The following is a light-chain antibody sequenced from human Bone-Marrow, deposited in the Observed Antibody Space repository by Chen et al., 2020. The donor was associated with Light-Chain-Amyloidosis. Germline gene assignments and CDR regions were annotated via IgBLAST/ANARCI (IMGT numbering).Light chain of an antibody. V-gene: IGLV3-25*03. CDR1: DLPTKY. CDR3: QSADSSGTYEVI. CDR2: RDT. Sequence: SYELTQPPSLSVCPGQAARINCSGDDLPTKYAYWYQQKPGQAPGLVIQRDTERPSGISERFSGSSSGTAATLTISGVQAKDEADYHCQSADSSGTYEVIFGGGTKLTVL. J-gene: IGLJ2*01.